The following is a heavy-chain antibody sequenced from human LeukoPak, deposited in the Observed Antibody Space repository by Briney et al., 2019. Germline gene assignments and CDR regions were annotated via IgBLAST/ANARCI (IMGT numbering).Heavy chain of an antibody. CDR2: INHSGST. J-gene: IGHJ4*02. CDR3: ARAYGPHRPFDY. CDR1: GGSFSGYY. Sequence: SSETLSLTCAVYGGSFSGYYWSWIRQPPGKGLEWIGEINHSGSTNYNPSLKSRVTISVDTSKNQFSLKLSSVTAADTAVYYCARAYGPHRPFDYWGQGTLVTVSS. D-gene: IGHD4-17*01. V-gene: IGHV4-34*01.